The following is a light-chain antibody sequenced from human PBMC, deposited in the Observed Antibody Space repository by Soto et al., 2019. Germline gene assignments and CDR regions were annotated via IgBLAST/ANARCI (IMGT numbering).Light chain of an antibody. CDR2: DVS. Sequence: QSALAQPASVSGSPGQSITISCTGTSGFVGSFSLVSWYQQHPGKAPKVMISDVSKWPSGVPDRFSGSKSGNTASLTISGLQAEDEANYYCCSYAGSYTYVFGTGTKVTVL. CDR3: CSYAGSYTYV. CDR1: SGFVGSFSL. J-gene: IGLJ1*01. V-gene: IGLV2-23*02.